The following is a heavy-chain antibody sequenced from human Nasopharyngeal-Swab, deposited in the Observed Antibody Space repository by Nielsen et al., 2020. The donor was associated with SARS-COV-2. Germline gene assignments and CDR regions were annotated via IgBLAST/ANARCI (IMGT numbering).Heavy chain of an antibody. J-gene: IGHJ6*02. Sequence: SETLSLTFTVSGGSISSYYWSWIRPPAGKGLEWIGRIYTSGSTNYNPSLKSRVTMSVDTSKNQFSLKLGSVTAADTAVYYCARDQKLWFGESADYYYYGMDVWGQGTTVTVSS. CDR3: ARDQKLWFGESADYYYYGMDV. CDR2: IYTSGST. V-gene: IGHV4-4*07. CDR1: GGSISSYY. D-gene: IGHD3-10*01.